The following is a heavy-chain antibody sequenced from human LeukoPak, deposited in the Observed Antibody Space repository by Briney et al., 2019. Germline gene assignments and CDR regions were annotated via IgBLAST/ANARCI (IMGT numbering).Heavy chain of an antibody. D-gene: IGHD6-6*01. J-gene: IGHJ4*02. Sequence: PGGSLRLSCAASGVTSNYMTWVRQAPGKGLEWVSVIYNGGTTYYADSVKGRFTISSDNSKSTLFVYLQMNSLRTDDTALYYCAGGGEAARSLAYWGQGALVTVPS. CDR3: AGGGEAARSLAY. CDR2: IYNGGTT. CDR1: GVTSNY. V-gene: IGHV3-66*02.